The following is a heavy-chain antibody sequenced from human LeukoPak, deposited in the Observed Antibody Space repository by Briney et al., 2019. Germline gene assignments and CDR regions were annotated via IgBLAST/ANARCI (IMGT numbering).Heavy chain of an antibody. CDR1: GGSISSYY. V-gene: IGHV4-4*07. Sequence: SETLSLTCTVSGGSISSYYWSWIRQPPGKGLEWIGRIYTSGSTNYNPSLKSRVTMSVDTSKNQFSLKLSSVTAADTAVYYCGRDRGSPTNFDYWGQGTLVTVSS. D-gene: IGHD6-13*01. CDR2: IYTSGST. J-gene: IGHJ4*02. CDR3: GRDRGSPTNFDY.